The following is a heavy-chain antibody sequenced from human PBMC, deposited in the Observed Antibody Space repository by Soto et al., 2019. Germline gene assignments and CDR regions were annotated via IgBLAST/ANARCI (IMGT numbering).Heavy chain of an antibody. D-gene: IGHD5-12*01. CDR2: IWYDGSNK. V-gene: IGHV3-33*01. CDR3: ARDWAPRSAVVATILSYYYGMDV. Sequence: GGSLRLSCAASGFTFSSYGMHWVRQAPGKGLEWVAVIWYDGSNKYYADSVKGRFTISRDNSKNTLYLQMNSLRAEDTAVYYCARDWAPRSAVVATILSYYYGMDVWGQGTTVTVSS. J-gene: IGHJ6*02. CDR1: GFTFSSYG.